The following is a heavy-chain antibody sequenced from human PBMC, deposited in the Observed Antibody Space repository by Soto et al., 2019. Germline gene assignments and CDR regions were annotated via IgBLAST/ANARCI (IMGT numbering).Heavy chain of an antibody. CDR3: ARRYSGYDFDY. V-gene: IGHV4-34*01. CDR1: GGSFSGYY. J-gene: IGHJ4*02. CDR2: INHRGST. Sequence: SETLSLTCAVYGGSFSGYYWSWIRRPPGNGLEWIGEINHRGSTNYNPSLKSRVTLSVDTSKNQFSLKLRSVTAADTAVYYCARRYSGYDFDYWGQGILVTVSS. D-gene: IGHD5-12*01.